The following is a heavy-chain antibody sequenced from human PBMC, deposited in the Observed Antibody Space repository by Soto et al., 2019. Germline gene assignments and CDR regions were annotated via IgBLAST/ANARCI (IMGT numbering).Heavy chain of an antibody. CDR1: GFTFGDYA. CDR2: IRSKAYGGTT. CDR3: KSFGSMTSWSGTYYFDY. Sequence: GGSLRLSCTASGFTFGDYAMSWFRQAPGKGLEWVGFIRSKAYGGTTEYAASVKGRFTISRDDSKSIAYLQMNSLKTEDTAVYYCKSFGSMTSWSGTYYFDYWGQGTLVTVSS. D-gene: IGHD3-3*01. V-gene: IGHV3-49*03. J-gene: IGHJ4*02.